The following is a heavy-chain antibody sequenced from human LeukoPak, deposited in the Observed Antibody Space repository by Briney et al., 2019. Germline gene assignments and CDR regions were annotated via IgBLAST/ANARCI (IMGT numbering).Heavy chain of an antibody. D-gene: IGHD6-19*01. CDR1: GFTFSDYY. CDR2: ISSTSTYT. Sequence: GGSLRLSCAASGFTFSDYYMSWIRQAPGKGLEWVSYISSTSTYTNYADSVKGRFTISRDNAKNSLYLQMESLGAEDTAIYYCARENYGSGWYYWFDPWGQGTLVAVSS. J-gene: IGHJ5*02. V-gene: IGHV3-11*06. CDR3: ARENYGSGWYYWFDP.